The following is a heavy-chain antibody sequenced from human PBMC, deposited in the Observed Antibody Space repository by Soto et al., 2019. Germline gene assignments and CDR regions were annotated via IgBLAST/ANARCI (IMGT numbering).Heavy chain of an antibody. CDR2: VYYRGRS. J-gene: IGHJ4*02. V-gene: IGHV4-39*01. CDR3: VSHRPSVLTQAYFDY. CDR1: GGSVSNSNYY. D-gene: IGHD7-27*01. Sequence: PSETLSLTCTVSGGSVSNSNYYWGWIRQSPGKGLEWIGSVYYRGRSYSKSSVKSRVTISVDTSKDQFSLNLNSVTASDTAVYYCVSHRPSVLTQAYFDYWGPGALVTVSS.